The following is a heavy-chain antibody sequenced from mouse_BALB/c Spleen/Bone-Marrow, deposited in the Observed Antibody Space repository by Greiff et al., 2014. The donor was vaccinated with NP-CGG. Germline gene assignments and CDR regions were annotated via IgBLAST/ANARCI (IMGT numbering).Heavy chain of an antibody. J-gene: IGHJ3*01. CDR2: LPPGSGTT. V-gene: IGHV1S41*01. CDR3: ARGSYYYGSSSPWFAY. D-gene: IGHD1-1*01. CDR1: GYPFTRSW. Sequence: LVKPGASVPLSCTASGYPFTRSWLPCLPPRPGPGLAWLGRLPPGSGTTYYKMFKGKATLTVDTSSTTAYIQLSSLSSEDSAVYFCARGSYYYGSSSPWFAYWGQGTLVTVSA.